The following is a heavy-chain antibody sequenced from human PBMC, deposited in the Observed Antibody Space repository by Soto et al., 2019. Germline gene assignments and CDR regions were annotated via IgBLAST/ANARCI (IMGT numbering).Heavy chain of an antibody. CDR2: IIPMFGTS. D-gene: IGHD2-2*02. J-gene: IGHJ4*02. CDR3: ARGSCSSTSCYKEYYFDL. V-gene: IGHV1-69*01. CDR1: GGTFSGYA. Sequence: QVQLVQSGAEVKKPGSSVKVSCKASGGTFSGYAISWVRQAPGQGLEWMGEIIPMFGTSNYAQKFQGRVTSTADESTSTASMELSSLRSEDTAVYYCARGSCSSTSCYKEYYFDLWGQGTLVTVSS.